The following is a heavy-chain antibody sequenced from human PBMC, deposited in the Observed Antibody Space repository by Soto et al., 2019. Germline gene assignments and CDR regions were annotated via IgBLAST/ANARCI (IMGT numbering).Heavy chain of an antibody. CDR3: AKGASYYYDTSAYYDY. CDR1: GFTFSSYA. D-gene: IGHD3-22*01. CDR2: VSGSGGST. V-gene: IGHV3-23*01. Sequence: GWSLRLSCSASGFTFSSYAMNWVRQAPGKGLEWVSAVSGSGGSTFYADSVKGQFTISRDNSKNTLYLQMNSLRAEDTALYYCAKGASYYYDTSAYYDYWGQGTLVTVSS. J-gene: IGHJ4*02.